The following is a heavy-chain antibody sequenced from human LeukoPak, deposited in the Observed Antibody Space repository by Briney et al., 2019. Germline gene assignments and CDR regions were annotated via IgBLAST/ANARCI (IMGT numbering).Heavy chain of an antibody. D-gene: IGHD3-16*01. CDR3: ARDGGVLTAQNRDY. V-gene: IGHV1-2*02. J-gene: IGHJ4*02. Sequence: ASVNVSCKASGYTFTGYYIHWVRQAPGQGLEWMGWINPNSGGTNYAQKFQGRVTMTRDSSISTAYMELSRLRFDDTAVYYCARDGGVLTAQNRDYWGQGTLVTVSS. CDR2: INPNSGGT. CDR1: GYTFTGYY.